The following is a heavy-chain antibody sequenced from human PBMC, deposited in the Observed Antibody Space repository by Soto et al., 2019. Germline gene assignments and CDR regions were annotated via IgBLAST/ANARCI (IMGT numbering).Heavy chain of an antibody. V-gene: IGHV1-69*13. J-gene: IGHJ4*02. CDR1: GGTFSSYA. CDR3: ARALGYYDSSGFFFY. Sequence: ASVKVSWKASGGTFSSYAISWVRQAPGQGLEWMGGIIPIFGTANYAQKFQGRVTITADESTSTAYMELSSLRSEDTAVYYCARALGYYDSSGFFFYWGQGTLVTVSS. D-gene: IGHD3-22*01. CDR2: IIPIFGTA.